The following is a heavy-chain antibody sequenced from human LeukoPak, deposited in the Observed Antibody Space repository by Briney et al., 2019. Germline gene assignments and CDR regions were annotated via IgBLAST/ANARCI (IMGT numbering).Heavy chain of an antibody. D-gene: IGHD3-3*01. V-gene: IGHV1-2*02. Sequence: ASVKVSCKASGYTFTGYYMHWVRQAPGQGLEWMGWINPNSGGTNYAQKFQGRVTMTRDTSISTAYMELSRLRSDDTAVYYWAREVTIFGVVIPLGYWGQGTLVTVSS. CDR2: INPNSGGT. CDR1: GYTFTGYY. CDR3: AREVTIFGVVIPLGY. J-gene: IGHJ4*02.